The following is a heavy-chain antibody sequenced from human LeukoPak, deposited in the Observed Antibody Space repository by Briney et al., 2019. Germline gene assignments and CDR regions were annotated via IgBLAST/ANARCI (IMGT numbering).Heavy chain of an antibody. CDR2: IYYSGST. D-gene: IGHD2-21*02. J-gene: IGHJ3*02. Sequence: SETLSLTCTVSGGSISSYYWSWIRQPPGKGLEWIGYIYYSGSTNYNPSLKSRVTISVDTSKNQFSLKLSSVTAADTAVYYCAVAYCGRDCYPSDAFDIWGQGTMVTVSS. CDR1: GGSISSYY. V-gene: IGHV4-59*01. CDR3: AVAYCGRDCYPSDAFDI.